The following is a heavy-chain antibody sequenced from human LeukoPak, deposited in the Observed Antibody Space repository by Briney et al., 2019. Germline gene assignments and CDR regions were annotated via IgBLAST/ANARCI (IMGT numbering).Heavy chain of an antibody. CDR3: ARVMVRGGEIDY. D-gene: IGHD3-10*01. CDR1: GFTVRSNY. Sequence: GGSLRLSCAASGFTVRSNYMSWVRQAPGKGLEWVSVIYSGGSTYYADSVKGRFTISRDNSKNTLYLQMNSLRAEDTAVYYCARVMVRGGEIDYWGQGTLVTVSS. J-gene: IGHJ4*02. CDR2: IYSGGST. V-gene: IGHV3-66*01.